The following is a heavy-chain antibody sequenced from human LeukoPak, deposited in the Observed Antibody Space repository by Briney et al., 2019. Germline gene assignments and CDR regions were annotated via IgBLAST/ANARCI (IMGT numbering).Heavy chain of an antibody. D-gene: IGHD1-26*01. CDR3: AKEVSGSYYVYYYYYYGMDV. J-gene: IGHJ6*02. CDR2: ISYDGSNK. Sequence: GRSLRLSCAASGFTFSSYGMHWVRQAPGKGLEWVAVISYDGSNKYYADSVKGRFTISRDNSKNTLYLQMNSLRAEDTAVYYCAKEVSGSYYVYYYYYYGMDVWGQGTTVTVSS. V-gene: IGHV3-30*18. CDR1: GFTFSSYG.